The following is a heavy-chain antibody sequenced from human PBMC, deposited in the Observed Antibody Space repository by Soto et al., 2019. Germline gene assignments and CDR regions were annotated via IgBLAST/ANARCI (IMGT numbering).Heavy chain of an antibody. CDR2: INAGNGNT. V-gene: IGHV1-3*01. D-gene: IGHD1-26*01. Sequence: ASVKVSCKASGYTFTRYTIHWVRQAPGQRLEWMGWINAGNGNTEYSQKFQGRVTVTRDTSASTAYMELSSLRSEDTAVYYCASYFTTRFDCWGQGTRVTVSS. CDR1: GYTFTRYT. CDR3: ASYFTTRFDC. J-gene: IGHJ4*02.